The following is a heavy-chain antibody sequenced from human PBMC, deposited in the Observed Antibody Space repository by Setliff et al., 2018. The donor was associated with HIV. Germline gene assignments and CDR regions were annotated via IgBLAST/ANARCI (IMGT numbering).Heavy chain of an antibody. J-gene: IGHJ4*02. V-gene: IGHV4-34*01. D-gene: IGHD6-25*01. Sequence: SETLSLTCAVYGESFSGYYWNWIRQPPGKGLEWVAEINHSGSTKYNPSLKSRVTISADTSKNQFSLRLTSVTTADTALYYCARVYGSGYYFDYWGQGTLVTVSS. CDR1: GESFSGYY. CDR2: INHSGST. CDR3: ARVYGSGYYFDY.